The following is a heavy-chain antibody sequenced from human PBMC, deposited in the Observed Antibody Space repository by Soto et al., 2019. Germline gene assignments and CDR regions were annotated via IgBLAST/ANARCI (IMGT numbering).Heavy chain of an antibody. CDR2: ISYSGST. CDR1: GDSISSGGFY. V-gene: IGHV4-31*03. CDR3: ARDREDYYDYYGMDV. J-gene: IGHJ6*02. Sequence: QVQLQESGPGLVKPSQTLSLTCTVSGDSISSGGFYWSWIRQHPGKGLEWIGYISYSGSTHYNPSLTSRVTISVDKSTNQFSLKLSSVTAADTAVYYCARDREDYYDYYGMDVWGQGTTVTVSS.